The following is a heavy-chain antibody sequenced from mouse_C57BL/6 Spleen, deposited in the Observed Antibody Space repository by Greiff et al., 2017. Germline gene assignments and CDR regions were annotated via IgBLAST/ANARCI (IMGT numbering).Heavy chain of an antibody. D-gene: IGHD5-1*01. CDR1: GFTFSSYA. V-gene: IGHV5-9-1*02. CDR2: ISSGGDYI. J-gene: IGHJ1*03. Sequence: DVMLVESGEGLVKPGGSLKLSCAASGFTFSSYAMSWVRQTPEKRLEWVAYISSGGDYIYYADTVKGRFTISRDNARNTLYLQMSSLKSEDTAMYYCTSQYLYEYFDVWGTGTTVTVSS. CDR3: TSQYLYEYFDV.